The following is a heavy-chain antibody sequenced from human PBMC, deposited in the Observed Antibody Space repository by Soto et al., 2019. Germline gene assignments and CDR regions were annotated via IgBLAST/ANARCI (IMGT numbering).Heavy chain of an antibody. CDR1: GGTFSSYT. CDR2: IIPILGIA. V-gene: IGHV1-69*04. Sequence: SVKVSCKASGGTFSSYTISWVRQAPGQGLEWMGRIIPILGIANYAQKFQGRVTITADKSTSTAYMELSSLRSEDTAMYYCARDPDKSDIVVVPAAIHDYYYMDVWGKGTTVTVSS. J-gene: IGHJ6*03. D-gene: IGHD2-2*01. CDR3: ARDPDKSDIVVVPAAIHDYYYMDV.